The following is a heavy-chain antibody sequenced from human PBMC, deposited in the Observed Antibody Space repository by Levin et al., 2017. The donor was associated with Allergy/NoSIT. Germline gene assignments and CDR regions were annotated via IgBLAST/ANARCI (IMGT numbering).Heavy chain of an antibody. Sequence: ASVKVSCKASGYTFTSYDINWVRQATGQGLEWMGWINPNSGNTAYAQKFQGRVSMTRNTSIRTAYMELSSLTSEDTAVYYCARLNYGGRRYCDLWGRGTLVTVSS. CDR3: ARLNYGGRRYCDL. V-gene: IGHV1-8*01. CDR2: INPNSGNT. D-gene: IGHD4-23*01. J-gene: IGHJ2*01. CDR1: GYTFTSYD.